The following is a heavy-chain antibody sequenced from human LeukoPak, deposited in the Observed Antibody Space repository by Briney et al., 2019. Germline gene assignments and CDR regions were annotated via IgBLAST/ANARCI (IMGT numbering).Heavy chain of an antibody. D-gene: IGHD4-11*01. CDR2: VSFGGGT. CDR1: GGSISTDY. V-gene: IGHV4-59*01. J-gene: IGHJ5*02. Sequence: PSETLSLTCTVSGGSISTDYWSWIRQPPGKGLDWIGYVSFGGGTNYNPSLKSRVTISVDTSKNQFSLKVSSVTAADTAVYYCARGVDYNNYFDPWGQGTLVTVSS. CDR3: ARGVDYNNYFDP.